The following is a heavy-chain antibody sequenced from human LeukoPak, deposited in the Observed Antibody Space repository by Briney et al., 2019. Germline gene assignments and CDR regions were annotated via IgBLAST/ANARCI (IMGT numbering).Heavy chain of an antibody. D-gene: IGHD2-15*01. CDR1: GFTFSSYA. CDR2: ISYDGSNK. V-gene: IGHV3-30*04. J-gene: IGHJ4*02. Sequence: GGSLRLSCAASGFTFSSYAMHWVRQAPGKGLEWVAVISYDGSNKYYADSVKGRFTISRDNSKNTLYLQMNSLRAEDTAVYYCAKANPGVVAAINFDYWGQGTLVTVSS. CDR3: AKANPGVVAAINFDY.